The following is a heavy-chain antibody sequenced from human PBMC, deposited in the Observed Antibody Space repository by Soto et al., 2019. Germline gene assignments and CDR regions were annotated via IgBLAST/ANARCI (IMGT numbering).Heavy chain of an antibody. V-gene: IGHV4-59*12. Sequence: SETLSLTCTVSGGSISSYYWSWIRQPPGKGLEWIGYIYYSGSTNYNPSLKSRVTISVDTSKNQFSLKLSSVTAADTAVYYCARARTAGMMVYYYYGMDVWGQGTTVTVSS. J-gene: IGHJ6*02. CDR3: ARARTAGMMVYYYYGMDV. D-gene: IGHD6-13*01. CDR2: IYYSGST. CDR1: GGSISSYY.